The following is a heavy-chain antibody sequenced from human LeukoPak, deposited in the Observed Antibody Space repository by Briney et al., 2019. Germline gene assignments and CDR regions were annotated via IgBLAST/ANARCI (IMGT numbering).Heavy chain of an antibody. Sequence: ASVKVSCKASGYTFTDYYMHWVRQAPGQGLEWLGRINPNSGGTNDAQNFQGRVTMTRDTSMNTAYMGLSRLRGDDTAVYYCARDRSGYSYGEPLDHWGQGTLVIVSS. CDR2: INPNSGGT. CDR3: ARDRSGYSYGEPLDH. V-gene: IGHV1-2*06. D-gene: IGHD5-18*01. CDR1: GYTFTDYY. J-gene: IGHJ4*02.